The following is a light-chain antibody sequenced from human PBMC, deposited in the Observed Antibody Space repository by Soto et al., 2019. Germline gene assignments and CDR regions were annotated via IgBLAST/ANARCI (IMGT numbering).Light chain of an antibody. V-gene: IGLV1-47*01. CDR2: RNN. Sequence: QAVVTQPPSASGTPGQRVTISCSESSSNIGSTFLYWYQHLPGTAPKLLIYRNNQRPSGVPERFSASKSGASASLAISGLRSEDEADYYCAAWDGSLSVWVFGGGTKVTVL. CDR1: SSNIGSTF. CDR3: AAWDGSLSVWV. J-gene: IGLJ3*02.